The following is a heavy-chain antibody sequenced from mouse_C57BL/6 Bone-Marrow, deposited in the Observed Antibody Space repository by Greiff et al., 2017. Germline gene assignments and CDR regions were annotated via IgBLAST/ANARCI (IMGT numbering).Heavy chain of an antibody. J-gene: IGHJ3*01. V-gene: IGHV1-64*01. Sequence: QVQLQQPGAELVKPGASVKLSCKASGYTFTSYCMHWVKQRPGQGLEWIGMLHPNSGSTNYNEKFKSKATLTVDKSSSTAYMQLSSLTSEDSAVYYGSRGRYYYGSSHWFAYWGQGTLVTGSA. CDR3: SRGRYYYGSSHWFAY. D-gene: IGHD1-1*01. CDR1: GYTFTSYC. CDR2: LHPNSGST.